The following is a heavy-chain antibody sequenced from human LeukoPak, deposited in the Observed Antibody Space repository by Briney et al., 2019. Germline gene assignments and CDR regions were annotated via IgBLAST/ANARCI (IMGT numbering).Heavy chain of an antibody. CDR1: GYTFTSYG. CDR2: ISAYNGNT. CDR3: ARAHPHRRLMDTTMEQHWFDP. D-gene: IGHD5-18*01. V-gene: IGHV1-18*01. Sequence: GASVKVSCKASGYTFTSYGISWVRQAPGQGLEWMGWISAYNGNTNYAQKLQGRVTMTTDTSTSTAYMELGSLRSDHTAVYYCARAHPHRRLMDTTMEQHWFDPWGQGTLVTVSS. J-gene: IGHJ5*02.